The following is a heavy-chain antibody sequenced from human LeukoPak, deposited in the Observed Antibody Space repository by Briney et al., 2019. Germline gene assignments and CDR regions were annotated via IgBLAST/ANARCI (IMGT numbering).Heavy chain of an antibody. V-gene: IGHV4-34*01. CDR3: ASADFWSRTYRYRDV. CDR1: RGSFSDYY. D-gene: IGHD3-3*01. CDR2: INDSGGT. J-gene: IGHJ6*03. Sequence: PSETLSLTCADHRGSFSDYYWCWIRQTPGKGLWWSWEINDSGGTNYNPSLMCRATFSVDTSENQFSLKLTSVTAADTAVYYCASADFWSRTYRYRDVWGKGTTVTVSS.